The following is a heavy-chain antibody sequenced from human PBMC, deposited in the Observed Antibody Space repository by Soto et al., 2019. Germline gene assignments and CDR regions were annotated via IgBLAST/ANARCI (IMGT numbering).Heavy chain of an antibody. V-gene: IGHV4-59*08. J-gene: IGHJ4*02. D-gene: IGHD6-25*01. CDR1: GCSISSYA. CDR2: IYYAGST. CDR3: ARRIADTETFDY. Sequence: SETLSLTCTVSGCSISSYAWSWIRQPPGRGLEWIGFIYYAGSTKYNPSLNSRVTISVDTSKNQFSLTVTSVTAADTAAYYCARRIADTETFDYWGQGTLVTASS.